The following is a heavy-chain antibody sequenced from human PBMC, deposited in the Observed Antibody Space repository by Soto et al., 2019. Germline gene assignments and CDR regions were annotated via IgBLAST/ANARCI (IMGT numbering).Heavy chain of an antibody. D-gene: IGHD3-3*01. CDR2: IIPIFGTA. Sequence: ASVKVSCKASGGTFSSYAISWVRQAPGQGLEWMGGIIPIFGTANYAQKFQGRVTITADESTSTAYMELSSLRSEDTAVYYCRGGYDFWSGPSYYYGMDVWGQGTTVTVSS. J-gene: IGHJ6*02. CDR1: GGTFSSYA. CDR3: RGGYDFWSGPSYYYGMDV. V-gene: IGHV1-69*13.